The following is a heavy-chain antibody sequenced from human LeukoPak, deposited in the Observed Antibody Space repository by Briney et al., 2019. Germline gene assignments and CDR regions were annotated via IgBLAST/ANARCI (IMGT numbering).Heavy chain of an antibody. Sequence: GGSLRLSCAASGFSFRSYAMSWVRQAPGKGLEWVSSIGAAFSTYCADSVKGRFTISRDNSKNTLHLQMNSLRAEDTAVYYCAPTTKALAVADSPVPMWGHWGQGTPVTVSS. V-gene: IGHV3-23*01. J-gene: IGHJ4*02. CDR1: GFSFRSYA. CDR3: APTTKALAVADSPVPMWGH. D-gene: IGHD6-19*01. CDR2: IGAAFST.